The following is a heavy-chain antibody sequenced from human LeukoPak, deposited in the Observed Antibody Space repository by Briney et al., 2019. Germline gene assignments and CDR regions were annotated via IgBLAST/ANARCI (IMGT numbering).Heavy chain of an antibody. J-gene: IGHJ6*02. D-gene: IGHD3-9*01. CDR2: ISYDGSNK. V-gene: IGHV3-30*18. Sequence: GGSLRLSCAASGFTFSSYGMHWVRQAPGKGLEWVAVISYDGSNKYYADSVKGRFTISRDNSKNTLYLQMNSLRAEDTAVYYCAKVLRYFDWFYYYGMDVWGQGTTVTVSS. CDR3: AKVLRYFDWFYYYGMDV. CDR1: GFTFSSYG.